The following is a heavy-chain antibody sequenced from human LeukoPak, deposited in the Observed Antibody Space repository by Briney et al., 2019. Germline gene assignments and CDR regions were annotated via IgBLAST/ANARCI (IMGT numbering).Heavy chain of an antibody. V-gene: IGHV5-51*01. Sequence: GESLKISGKGSGYSFTSHWIGWVRQMPGKGLEWVGMIYPSDSDTRYSPSFQGLVTISADKSISTAYLQWSSLKASDTAIYYCARRAYYSVSGSYHWFDPWGQGTLVTVSS. CDR3: ARRAYYSVSGSYHWFDP. J-gene: IGHJ5*02. CDR2: IYPSDSDT. D-gene: IGHD3-10*01. CDR1: GYSFTSHW.